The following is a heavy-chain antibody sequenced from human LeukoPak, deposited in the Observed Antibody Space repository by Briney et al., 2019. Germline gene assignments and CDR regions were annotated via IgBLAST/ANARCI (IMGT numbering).Heavy chain of an antibody. CDR3: ARLYRTFLEWSPYFDY. Sequence: QPGGSLRLSCAASGFTVSSNFMSWVRQAPGKGLEWVSVIYSGGSTYYADSVKGRFTISRHNSKNTLYLQMNSLRAEDTAVYYCARLYRTFLEWSPYFDYWGQGTLVTVSS. V-gene: IGHV3-53*04. CDR2: IYSGGST. CDR1: GFTVSSNF. D-gene: IGHD3-3*02. J-gene: IGHJ4*02.